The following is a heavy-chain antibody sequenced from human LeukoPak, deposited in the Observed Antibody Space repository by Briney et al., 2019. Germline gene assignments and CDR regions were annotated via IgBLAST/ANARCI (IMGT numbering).Heavy chain of an antibody. CDR1: GFTFSSYW. V-gene: IGHV3-7*01. Sequence: GGSLRLSCAASGFTFSSYWMSWVRQAPGKGLEWVANIKQDGSEKYYVDSVKGRFSISRDSSKNILYLQMNSLRAEDTAVYYCAKDRCSNGVGCYYYYMDVWGKGTSVTVSS. D-gene: IGHD2-8*01. CDR3: AKDRCSNGVGCYYYYMDV. J-gene: IGHJ6*03. CDR2: IKQDGSEK.